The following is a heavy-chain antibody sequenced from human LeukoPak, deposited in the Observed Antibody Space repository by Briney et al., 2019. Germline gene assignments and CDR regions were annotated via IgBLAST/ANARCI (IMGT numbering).Heavy chain of an antibody. CDR1: GYTYTIHA. J-gene: IGHJ6*02. V-gene: IGHV1-3*01. Sequence: ASVKVSCKASGYTYTIHAMHWVRQAPGQRLEWMGWINAGNGNTKYSQKFQGRVTITRDTSASTAYMELSSLRSEDTAVYHCARGFLLQDTAMVTGYYYGMDVWGQGTTVTVSS. CDR3: ARGFLLQDTAMVTGYYYGMDV. CDR2: INAGNGNT. D-gene: IGHD5-18*01.